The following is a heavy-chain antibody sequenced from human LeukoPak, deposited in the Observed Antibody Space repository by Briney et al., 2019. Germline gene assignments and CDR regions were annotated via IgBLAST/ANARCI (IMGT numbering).Heavy chain of an antibody. J-gene: IGHJ4*02. CDR3: ARGVSSGYLDY. Sequence: SETLSLTCAVYGGSFSGYYWSWIRQPPGKGLEWIGEINHSGSTNYNPSLKSRVTISVDTSKNQFSLKLGSVTAADTAVYYCARGVSSGYLDYWGQGTLVTVSS. D-gene: IGHD3-22*01. V-gene: IGHV4-34*01. CDR1: GGSFSGYY. CDR2: INHSGST.